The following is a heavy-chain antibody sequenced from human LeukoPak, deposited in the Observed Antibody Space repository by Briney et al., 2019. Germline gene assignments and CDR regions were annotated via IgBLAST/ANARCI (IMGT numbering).Heavy chain of an antibody. CDR2: IYYSGST. V-gene: IGHV4-59*01. D-gene: IGHD3-22*01. Sequence: ASETLSLTCTVSGGSISSYYWSWIRQPPGKGLEWIGYIYYSGSTNYNPSLKSRVTISVDTSKNQFSLKLSSVTAADTAVYYCARVFYDSSGYYFSDYWGQGTLVTVSS. J-gene: IGHJ4*02. CDR3: ARVFYDSSGYYFSDY. CDR1: GGSISSYY.